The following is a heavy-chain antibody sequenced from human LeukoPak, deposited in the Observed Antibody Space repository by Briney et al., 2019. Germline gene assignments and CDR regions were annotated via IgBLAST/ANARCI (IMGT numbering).Heavy chain of an antibody. D-gene: IGHD1/OR15-1a*01. Sequence: GSSVTVSFKASGDTFRKYAISWVRQAPGQGREWMGGIIPAFGASTYAQTFQGRVTLTADKSTDTVYMELSSLRSEDTAIYYCARGREQWVAFNFWGQGTLVTVSS. CDR3: ARGREQWVAFNF. CDR2: IIPAFGAS. CDR1: GDTFRKYA. J-gene: IGHJ4*02. V-gene: IGHV1-69*06.